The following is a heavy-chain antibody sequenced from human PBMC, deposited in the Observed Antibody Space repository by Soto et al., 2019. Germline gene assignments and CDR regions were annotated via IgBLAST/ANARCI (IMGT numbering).Heavy chain of an antibody. V-gene: IGHV4-34*02. CDR2: IDHSGST. J-gene: IGHJ4*02. CDR1: GESLSGYH. CDR3: ARLRHYEEGSY. Sequence: QVQLQQWGAGLLKPSETLSLTCVVYGESLSGYHWSWVRQPPGKGLEWVGEIDHSGSTNYNPSLKGRVTMSVDTSNNRLSLTLSSVTAADTAVYYCARLRHYEEGSYWGQGTLVTVSS. D-gene: IGHD3-22*01.